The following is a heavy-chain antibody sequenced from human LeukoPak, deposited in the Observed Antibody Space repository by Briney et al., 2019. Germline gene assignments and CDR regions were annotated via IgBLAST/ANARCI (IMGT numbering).Heavy chain of an antibody. V-gene: IGHV4-59*01. CDR1: GDSISDYY. CDR2: IYHSGST. Sequence: SETLSLTCTVSGDSISDYYWSWIRQPPGKGLEYIGYIYHSGSTYYNPSLKSRVTISVDTSKNHFSLKLRSVTAADTAMYYCARVYYYYGMDVWGQGTTVTVSS. CDR3: ARVYYYYGMDV. J-gene: IGHJ6*02.